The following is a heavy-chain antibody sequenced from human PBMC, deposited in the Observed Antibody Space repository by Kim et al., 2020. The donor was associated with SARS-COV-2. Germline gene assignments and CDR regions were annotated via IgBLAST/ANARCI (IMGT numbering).Heavy chain of an antibody. CDR2: IYYNGKT. CDR1: GDSISNGNSY. Sequence: SETLSLTCGVSGDSISNGNSYWSWIRQAPGKGLEWLGYIYYNGKTYYNPSLKSRLSISVDTSKNQFAVRLASVTAADTALYFCARVDTTMAPASWGQGAQVTVSS. D-gene: IGHD3-10*01. V-gene: IGHV4-30-4*08. CDR3: ARVDTTMAPAS. J-gene: IGHJ5*02.